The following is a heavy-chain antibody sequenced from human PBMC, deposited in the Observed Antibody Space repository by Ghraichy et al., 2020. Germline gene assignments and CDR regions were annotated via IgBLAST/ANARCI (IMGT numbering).Heavy chain of an antibody. D-gene: IGHD3-3*01. CDR2: INAGNGNT. Sequence: ASVKVSCKASGYTFTSYAMHWVRQAPGQRLEWMGWINAGNGNTKYSQKFQGRVTITRDTSASTAYMELSSLRSEDTAVYYCARGFGGYDFWRGYDAHFDYPGQRTQVTVSS. V-gene: IGHV1-3*01. CDR1: GYTFTSYA. CDR3: ARGFGGYDFWRGYDAHFDY. J-gene: IGHJ4*02.